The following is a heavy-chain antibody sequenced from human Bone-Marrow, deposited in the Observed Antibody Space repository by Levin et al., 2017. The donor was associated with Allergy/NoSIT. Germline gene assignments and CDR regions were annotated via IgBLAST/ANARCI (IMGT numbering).Heavy chain of an antibody. D-gene: IGHD5-12*01. Sequence: PGGSLRLSCAASGFAFSNYGMHWVRQAPGKGLQWVAVISFDGHDKYYAEFVRGRFTISRDNSKSTLYLQMNSLRVEDTAMYYCAKALATTDEYWGQGSLVTVSS. CDR1: GFAFSNYG. CDR3: AKALATTDEY. V-gene: IGHV3-30*18. J-gene: IGHJ4*02. CDR2: ISFDGHDK.